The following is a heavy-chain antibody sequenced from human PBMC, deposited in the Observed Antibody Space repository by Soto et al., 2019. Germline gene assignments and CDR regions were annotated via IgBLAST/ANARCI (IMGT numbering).Heavy chain of an antibody. Sequence: EVQLLESGGGLVQPGGSLRLSCTASGFTFSSYAMNWVRQAPGTGLEWVSVISGSGGSTYYADSVKGRFTISRDNSKNPLYLQMNSLRAEDTAVYYCASRTSGWYFDYWGQGTLVTVSS. CDR1: GFTFSSYA. J-gene: IGHJ4*02. CDR3: ASRTSGWYFDY. CDR2: ISGSGGST. D-gene: IGHD6-19*01. V-gene: IGHV3-23*01.